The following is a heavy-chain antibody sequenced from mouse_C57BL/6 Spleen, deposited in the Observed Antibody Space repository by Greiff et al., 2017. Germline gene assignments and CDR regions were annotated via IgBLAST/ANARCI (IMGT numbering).Heavy chain of an antibody. Sequence: VQLQQPGAELVKPGASVKLSCKASGYTFTSYWMQWVKQRPGQGLEWIGEIDPSDSYTNYNQKFKGKATLTGDTSSNTAYMQLSSLTSEDSAVYYCSRWGTMVTTEGFAYWGQGTMVTVSA. CDR3: SRWGTMVTTEGFAY. D-gene: IGHD2-2*01. J-gene: IGHJ3*01. CDR2: IDPSDSYT. V-gene: IGHV1-50*01. CDR1: GYTFTSYW.